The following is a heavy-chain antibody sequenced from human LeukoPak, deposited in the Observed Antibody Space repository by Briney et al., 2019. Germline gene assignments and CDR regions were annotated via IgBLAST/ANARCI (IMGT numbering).Heavy chain of an antibody. D-gene: IGHD1-1*01. CDR3: ARDTSLDP. J-gene: IGHJ5*02. V-gene: IGHV3-30-3*01. CDR2: ISYDGSNK. CDR1: GFTFSSYA. Sequence: GGSLRLSCAASGFTFSSYAMHWVRQAPGKGLEWVAVISYDGSNKYYADSVKGRFTISRDNSKNTLYLQMNSLRAEDTAVYFCARDTSLDPWGQRTLVTVSS.